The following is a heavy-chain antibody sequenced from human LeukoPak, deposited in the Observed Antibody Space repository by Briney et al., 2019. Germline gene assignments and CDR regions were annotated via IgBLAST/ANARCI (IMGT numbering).Heavy chain of an antibody. J-gene: IGHJ4*02. CDR1: GYTFTSYG. V-gene: IGHV1-18*01. CDR3: ARDGEYQLPVTRGGSSGEGTWSSY. D-gene: IGHD2-2*01. Sequence: GASVKVSCKASGYTFTSYGVSWVRQAPGQGLEWMGWISTYNGNTNYAQKLQGRVTMTTDTSTRTAYMELRSLRSDDTAVYYCARDGEYQLPVTRGGSSGEGTWSSYWGQGTLVTVSS. CDR2: ISTYNGNT.